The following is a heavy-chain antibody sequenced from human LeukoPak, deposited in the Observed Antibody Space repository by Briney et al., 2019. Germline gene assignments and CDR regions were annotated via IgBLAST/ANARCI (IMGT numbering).Heavy chain of an antibody. J-gene: IGHJ4*02. Sequence: GGSLRLSCAASGFTFSSYGMHWVRQAPGKGPEWVAVISYDGSNKYYADSVKGRFTISRDNSKNTLYLQMNSLRAEDTAVYYCASLMITFGGVIAPLDYWGQGTLVTVSS. CDR1: GFTFSSYG. V-gene: IGHV3-30*03. D-gene: IGHD3-16*02. CDR3: ASLMITFGGVIAPLDY. CDR2: ISYDGSNK.